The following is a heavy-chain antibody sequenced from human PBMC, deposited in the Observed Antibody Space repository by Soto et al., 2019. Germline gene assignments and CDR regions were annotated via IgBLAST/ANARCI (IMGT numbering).Heavy chain of an antibody. Sequence: SETLSLTCTVSGGSISSGGYYWSWIRQHPGKGLEWIGYIYYSGSTYYNPSLKSRVTISVDTSKNQFSLKLSSVTAADTAVYYCARTEHIVVVTAIRRYYYYGMDVWGQGTTVTVSS. CDR3: ARTEHIVVVTAIRRYYYYGMDV. J-gene: IGHJ6*02. CDR1: GGSISSGGYY. V-gene: IGHV4-31*03. D-gene: IGHD2-21*02. CDR2: IYYSGST.